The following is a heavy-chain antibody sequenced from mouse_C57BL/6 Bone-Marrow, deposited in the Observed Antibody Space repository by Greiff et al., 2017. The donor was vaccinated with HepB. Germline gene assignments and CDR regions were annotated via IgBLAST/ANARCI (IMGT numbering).Heavy chain of an antibody. D-gene: IGHD2-5*01. Sequence: QVQLQQPGAELVRPGTSVKLSCKASGYTFTSYWMHWVKQRPGQGLEWIGVIDPSDSYTNYNQKFKGKATLTVDTSSSTAYMQLSSLTSEDSAVYYCAREDYSNYVGYWGQGTTLTVSS. V-gene: IGHV1-59*01. CDR1: GYTFTSYW. CDR2: IDPSDSYT. CDR3: AREDYSNYVGY. J-gene: IGHJ2*01.